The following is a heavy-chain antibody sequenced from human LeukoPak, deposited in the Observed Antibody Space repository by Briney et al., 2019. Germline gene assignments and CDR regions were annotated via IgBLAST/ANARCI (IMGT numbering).Heavy chain of an antibody. V-gene: IGHV3-23*01. Sequence: PGGSLRLSCAASGFTFSSYAMSWVRQAPGKGLEWVSAISGSGGSTYYADSVKGRFTISRDNSKNTLYLQMNSLRAEDTAVYYCARASGYSSSWYFITAGFSDAFDIWGQGTMVTVSS. CDR1: GFTFSSYA. CDR2: ISGSGGST. D-gene: IGHD6-13*01. CDR3: ARASGYSSSWYFITAGFSDAFDI. J-gene: IGHJ3*02.